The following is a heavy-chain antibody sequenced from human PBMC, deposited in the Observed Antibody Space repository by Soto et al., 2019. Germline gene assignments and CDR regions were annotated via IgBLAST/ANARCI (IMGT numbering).Heavy chain of an antibody. CDR2: ISYDGSNK. V-gene: IGHV3-30-3*01. J-gene: IGHJ4*02. Sequence: PGGSLRLSCAASGFTFSSYAMHWVRQAPGKGLEWVAVISYDGSNKYYADSVKGRFTISRDNSKNTLYLQMNSLRAEDTAVYYCATPGGNAFVDIVATIAYWGQGTLVTVSS. CDR1: GFTFSSYA. D-gene: IGHD5-12*01. CDR3: ATPGGNAFVDIVATIAY.